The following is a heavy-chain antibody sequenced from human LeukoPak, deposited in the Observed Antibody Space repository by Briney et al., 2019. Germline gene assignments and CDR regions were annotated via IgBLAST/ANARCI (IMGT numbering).Heavy chain of an antibody. V-gene: IGHV3-30*04. D-gene: IGHD4-11*01. CDR3: ARDSWSNYGFDY. J-gene: IGHJ4*02. Sequence: GGSLRLSCAASGFTFSSYAMHWVRQAPGKGLEWVAVISYDGSNKYYADSVKGRFTISRDNSKNTLYLQMNSLRAEDTAVYYCARDSWSNYGFDYWGQGTLVTVSS. CDR2: ISYDGSNK. CDR1: GFTFSSYA.